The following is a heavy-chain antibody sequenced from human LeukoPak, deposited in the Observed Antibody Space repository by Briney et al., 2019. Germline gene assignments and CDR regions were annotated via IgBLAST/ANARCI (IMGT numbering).Heavy chain of an antibody. Sequence: PGESLKISCTGSGYSFSDYWIAWVRQMPGKGLEWMGIIYPGDSETTYSPSFQSQVTISADKSITTTFLQWSSLKASDTAMYYCARGRGYCSSSSCYDFDYWGQGTLVTVSS. D-gene: IGHD2-2*01. CDR3: ARGRGYCSSSSCYDFDY. V-gene: IGHV5-51*01. CDR1: GYSFSDYW. CDR2: IYPGDSET. J-gene: IGHJ4*02.